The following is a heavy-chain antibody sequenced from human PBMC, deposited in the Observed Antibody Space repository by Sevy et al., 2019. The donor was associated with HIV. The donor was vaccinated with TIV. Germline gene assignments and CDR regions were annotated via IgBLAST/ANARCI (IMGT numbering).Heavy chain of an antibody. D-gene: IGHD2-15*01. CDR3: ARRYCSGGSCYFDAFDI. CDR2: ISPVFGTA. CDR1: GGTFSSYA. Sequence: ASVKVSCKASGGTFSSYAISWVRQAPGQRLEWMGGISPVFGTANYAQKFQGRVTITADESTSTAYMELSSLRSEDTAVYYCARRYCSGGSCYFDAFDIWGQGTMVIVSS. J-gene: IGHJ3*02. V-gene: IGHV1-69*13.